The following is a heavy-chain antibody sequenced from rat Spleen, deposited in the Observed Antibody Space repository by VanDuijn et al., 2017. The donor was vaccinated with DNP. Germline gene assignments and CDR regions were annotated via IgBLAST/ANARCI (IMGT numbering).Heavy chain of an antibody. D-gene: IGHD1-2*01. V-gene: IGHV5-7*01. CDR3: TTGGAAAY. CDR1: GFTFSNYA. CDR2: ISYDGSKT. J-gene: IGHJ3*01. Sequence: EVQLVESGGGLVQPGRSLKLSCAASGFTFSNYAMAWVRQAPKKGLEWVATISYDGSKTFYRDSVKGRFTISRDNAKNTQYLQMDSLRSEDTATYYCTTGGAAAYWGQGTLVTVSS.